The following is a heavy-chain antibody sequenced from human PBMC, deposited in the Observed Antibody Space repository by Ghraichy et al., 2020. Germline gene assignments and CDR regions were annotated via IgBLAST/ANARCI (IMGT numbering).Heavy chain of an antibody. D-gene: IGHD1-14*01. J-gene: IGHJ6*02. CDR3: AREVFTYYYYGMDV. V-gene: IGHV3-21*01. Sequence: GGSLRLSCAASGFTFSSYSMNWVRQAPGKGLEWVSSISSSSSYIYYADSVKGRFTISRDNAKNSLYLQMNSLRAEDTAVYYCAREVFTYYYYGMDVWGQGTTVTVSS. CDR1: GFTFSSYS. CDR2: ISSSSSYI.